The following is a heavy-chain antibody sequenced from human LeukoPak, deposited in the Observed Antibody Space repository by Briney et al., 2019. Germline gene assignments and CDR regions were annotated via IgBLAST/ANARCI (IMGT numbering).Heavy chain of an antibody. CDR2: IYYSGST. CDR1: GGSISSSNW. J-gene: IGHJ3*02. V-gene: IGHV4-4*02. D-gene: IGHD6-19*01. Sequence: SETLSLTCAVSGGSISSSNWWSWVRQPPGKGLEWIGYIYYSGSTNYNPSLKSRVTISVDTSKNQFSLKLSSVTAADTAVYYCARDTRLAHDAFDIWGQGTMVTVSS. CDR3: ARDTRLAHDAFDI.